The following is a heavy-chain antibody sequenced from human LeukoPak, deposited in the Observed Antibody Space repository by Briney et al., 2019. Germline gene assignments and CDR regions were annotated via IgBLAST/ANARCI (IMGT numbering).Heavy chain of an antibody. D-gene: IGHD5-18*01. J-gene: IGHJ4*02. V-gene: IGHV3-15*01. CDR2: IKSKRDGETT. Sequence: GGSLRLSCAASGFTSMNAWMSWVRQASGKAPEWVARIKSKRDGETTDYAAPVKGRFTISRDDSKNTLYLQMNSLKTEDTALYYCTTDGGVIGQVWLSYWGQGTLVTVSS. CDR1: GFTSMNAW. CDR3: TTDGGVIGQVWLSY.